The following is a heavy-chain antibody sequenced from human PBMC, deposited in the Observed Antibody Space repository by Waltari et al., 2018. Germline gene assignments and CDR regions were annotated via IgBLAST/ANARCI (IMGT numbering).Heavy chain of an antibody. CDR3: AKDGDYTLPGYDAFDI. CDR2: IRYDGSFK. Sequence: QVHLVESGGGVVQPGGSLRLSCATSGLAFRTYAMHWVRQSPGKGLEWVAFIRYDGSFKDYADSVKGRFIISRDNSKNTLYFQMNDVRPEDTALYYCAKDGDYTLPGYDAFDIWGRGTVVTVSP. J-gene: IGHJ3*02. D-gene: IGHD4-17*01. V-gene: IGHV3-30*02. CDR1: GLAFRTYA.